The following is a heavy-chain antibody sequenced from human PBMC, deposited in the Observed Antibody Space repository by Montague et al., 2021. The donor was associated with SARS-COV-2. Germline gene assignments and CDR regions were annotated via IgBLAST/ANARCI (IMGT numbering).Heavy chain of an antibody. CDR2: MHFTGKT. D-gene: IGHD3-10*01. J-gene: IGHJ4*02. CDR3: ARDRFDFGAGRQGTIDF. CDR1: GGCTTDHN. Sequence: SETLSLTCSGLGGCTTDHNGSGHRRTAGKRLEWIGRMHFTGKTNFSPFFSSRLTMSADTSKNQFSLKLTSVTAADTAIYFCARDRFDFGAGRQGTIDFWGQGTLVTVSS. V-gene: IGHV4-4*07.